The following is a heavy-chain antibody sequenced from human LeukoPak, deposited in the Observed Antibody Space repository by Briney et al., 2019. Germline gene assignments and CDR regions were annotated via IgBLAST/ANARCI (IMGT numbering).Heavy chain of an antibody. CDR1: GYTFTGYY. J-gene: IGHJ4*02. CDR3: ARDSLLYCSSTSCSDY. V-gene: IGHV1-2*06. CDR2: INPNSGGT. Sequence: ASVKVSCKASGYTFTGYYKHWVRQAPGQGLEWMGRINPNSGGTNYAQKFQGRVTMTRDTSISTAYMELSRLRSDDTAVYYCARDSLLYCSSTSCSDYWGQGTLVTVSS. D-gene: IGHD2-2*01.